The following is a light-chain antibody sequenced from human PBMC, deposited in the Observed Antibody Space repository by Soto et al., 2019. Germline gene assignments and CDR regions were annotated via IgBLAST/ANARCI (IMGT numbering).Light chain of an antibody. J-gene: IGLJ1*01. V-gene: IGLV2-8*01. Sequence: QSALTQPPSASGSPGQSVTISCTGTSSDVGGYNYVSWYQQHPGKAPKLMIYEVSKRPSWVPDRFSGSKSGNTASLTVSGLQAEDEADYYCSSYAGSNNVFGTGTKLTVL. CDR1: SSDVGGYNY. CDR2: EVS. CDR3: SSYAGSNNV.